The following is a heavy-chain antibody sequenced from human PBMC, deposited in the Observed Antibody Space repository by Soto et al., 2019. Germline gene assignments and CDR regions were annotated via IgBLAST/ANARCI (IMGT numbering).Heavy chain of an antibody. Sequence: QVQLVESGGGVVQPGRSLRLSCAASGFTFSSYGMHWVRQAPGKGLEWVAVISYDGSNKYYADSVKGRFTISRDNSKNTLYLQMNSLRAEDTAVYYCARGITIFGVVTPPGYWGQGALVTGS. CDR3: ARGITIFGVVTPPGY. J-gene: IGHJ4*02. V-gene: IGHV3-30*03. CDR2: ISYDGSNK. D-gene: IGHD3-3*01. CDR1: GFTFSSYG.